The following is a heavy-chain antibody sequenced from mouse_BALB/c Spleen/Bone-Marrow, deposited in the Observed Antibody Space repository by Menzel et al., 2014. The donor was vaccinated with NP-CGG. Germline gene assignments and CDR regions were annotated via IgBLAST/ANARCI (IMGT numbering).Heavy chain of an antibody. Sequence: VKLQESGAELVRPGTSVKLSCKASGYSFISYWMNWVKPRPGEGLEWIGTIHPSDGETRLNQKFKDKATLTVDKSSSTVYMQFSSPSSEDSAVYYCARQDITAASDYWGQGTTLTVSS. CDR1: GYSFISYW. D-gene: IGHD1-2*01. CDR3: ARQDITAASDY. CDR2: IHPSDGET. V-gene: IGHV1-61*01. J-gene: IGHJ2*01.